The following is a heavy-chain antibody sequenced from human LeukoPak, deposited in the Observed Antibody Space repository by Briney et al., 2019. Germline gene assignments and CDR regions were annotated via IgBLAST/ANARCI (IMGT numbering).Heavy chain of an antibody. CDR2: INHSGST. CDR3: ARAPQGSSRRGWFDP. Sequence: SETLSLTCALYGGSFSGYYWSWIRQPPGKGLEWIGEINHSGSTNYNPSLKSRVTISVDTSKNQFSLKLSSVTAADTAVYYCARAPQGSSRRGWFDPWGQGTLVTVS. V-gene: IGHV4-34*01. CDR1: GGSFSGYY. D-gene: IGHD1-26*01. J-gene: IGHJ5*02.